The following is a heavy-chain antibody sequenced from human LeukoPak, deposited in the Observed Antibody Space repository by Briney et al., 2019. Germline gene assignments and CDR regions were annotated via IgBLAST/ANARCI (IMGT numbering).Heavy chain of an antibody. Sequence: GGSLRLSCAASGFTFDDYAMHWVRQAPGKGLEWVSVIYSGGSTYYADSVKGRFTISRDNSKNTLYLQMNSLRAEDTAVYYCARETPRVAAIDYWGQGTLVTVSS. D-gene: IGHD2-15*01. CDR2: IYSGGST. J-gene: IGHJ4*02. CDR3: ARETPRVAAIDY. CDR1: GFTFDDYA. V-gene: IGHV3-66*02.